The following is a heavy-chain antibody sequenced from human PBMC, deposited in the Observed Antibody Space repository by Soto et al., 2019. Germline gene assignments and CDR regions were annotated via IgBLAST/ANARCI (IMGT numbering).Heavy chain of an antibody. Sequence: EVQLLEYGGGLVQRGESLRLSCVASGFTFNKYAMTWVRQAPGKGLEWVSSISGSSSTTYYADSVKGRFTISRANSKNTVYLHMNTLSTEDTAVYYCAPTRYDYGDDAVGYWGQGTLVTVSS. CDR3: APTRYDYGDDAVGY. D-gene: IGHD4-17*01. CDR1: GFTFNKYA. J-gene: IGHJ4*01. V-gene: IGHV3-23*01. CDR2: ISGSSSTT.